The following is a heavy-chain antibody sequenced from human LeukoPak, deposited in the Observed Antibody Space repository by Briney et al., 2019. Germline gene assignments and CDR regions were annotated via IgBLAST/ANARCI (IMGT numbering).Heavy chain of an antibody. CDR2: ISSSSSTI. D-gene: IGHD3-10*01. V-gene: IGHV3-48*01. J-gene: IGHJ2*01. Sequence: GGSLRLSCAASGFTFSSYTMNWVRQAPGKGLEWVSYISSSSSTIYYADSVKGRFTISRDNAKNSLYLQMNSLRAEDTAVYYCVRYYTRQSWYFDLWGRGTLVTVSP. CDR1: GFTFSSYT. CDR3: VRYYTRQSWYFDL.